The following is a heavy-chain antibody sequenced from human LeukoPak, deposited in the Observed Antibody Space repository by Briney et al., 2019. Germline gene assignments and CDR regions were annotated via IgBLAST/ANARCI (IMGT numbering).Heavy chain of an antibody. D-gene: IGHD3-3*01. V-gene: IGHV3-48*03. J-gene: IGHJ4*02. Sequence: GGSLRLSCAASGFSFRRYEMNWVRQAPGKGLEWVSYITSSGSTTYYADSVKGRFTISRDNAKNSLYLQMNSLRSEDTAVYYCARERDDYYFDYWGQGTLVTVSS. CDR2: ITSSGSTT. CDR3: ARERDDYYFDY. CDR1: GFSFRRYE.